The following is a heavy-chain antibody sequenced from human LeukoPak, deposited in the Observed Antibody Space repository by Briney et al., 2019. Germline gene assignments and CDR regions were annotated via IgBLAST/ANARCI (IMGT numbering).Heavy chain of an antibody. J-gene: IGHJ6*02. CDR2: IYYSGST. D-gene: IGHD3-10*01. V-gene: IGHV4-59*01. Sequence: PSETLSLTCTVSGGSISSYYWSWIRQPPGKGLEWIGYIYYSGSTNYNPSLKSRVTISVDTSKNQFSLKLSSVTAADTAVYYCARDHPAMARYGMDVWGQGTTVTVSS. CDR1: GGSISSYY. CDR3: ARDHPAMARYGMDV.